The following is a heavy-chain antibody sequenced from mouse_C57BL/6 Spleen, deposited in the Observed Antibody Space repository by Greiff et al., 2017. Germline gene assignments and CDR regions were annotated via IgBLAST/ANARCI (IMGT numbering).Heavy chain of an antibody. J-gene: IGHJ2*01. CDR1: GFTFSSYA. D-gene: IGHD1-1*01. Sequence: EVKLMESGEGLVKPGGSLKLSCAASGFTFSSYAMSWVRQTPEKRLEWVAYISSGGDYIYYADTVKGRFTLSRDNARNTLYLQMSSLKSEDTAMYYCTRGGFFITTVVADYFDYWGQGTTLTVSS. V-gene: IGHV5-9-1*02. CDR2: ISSGGDYI. CDR3: TRGGFFITTVVADYFDY.